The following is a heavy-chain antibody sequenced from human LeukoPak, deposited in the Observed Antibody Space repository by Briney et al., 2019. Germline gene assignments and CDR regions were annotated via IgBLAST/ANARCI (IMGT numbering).Heavy chain of an antibody. CDR3: ARGTRYSSSSAYYYGMDV. CDR1: GYTFTGYY. D-gene: IGHD6-6*01. V-gene: IGHV1-69*04. J-gene: IGHJ6*02. Sequence: GASVKVSCKASGYTFTGYYMHWVRQAPGQGLEWMGRIIPILGIANYAQKFQGRVTITADKSTSTAYMELSSLRSEDTAVYYCARGTRYSSSSAYYYGMDVWGQGTTVTVSS. CDR2: IIPILGIA.